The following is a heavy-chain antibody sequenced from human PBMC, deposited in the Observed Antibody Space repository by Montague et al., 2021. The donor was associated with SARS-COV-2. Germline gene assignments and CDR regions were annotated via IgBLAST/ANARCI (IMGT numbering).Heavy chain of an antibody. Sequence: ETLSLTCAVHGTSFSGYYWNWIRQPPGKGLEWIGEINHGGSTKYSPSLKSRLTISADTSKNQFSLKLTSVAAADTAVYYCARLRDGVVPSPILGVGPYYSYYFLDVWGRGTPVTGSS. CDR3: ARLRDGVVPSPILGVGPYYSYYFLDV. D-gene: IGHD3-10*01. V-gene: IGHV4-34*01. CDR1: GTSFSGYY. J-gene: IGHJ6*03. CDR2: INHGGST.